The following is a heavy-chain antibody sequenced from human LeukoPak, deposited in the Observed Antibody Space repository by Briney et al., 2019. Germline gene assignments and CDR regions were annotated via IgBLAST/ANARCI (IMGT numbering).Heavy chain of an antibody. CDR1: GGTFSSYA. CDR2: IIPIFGTA. CDR3: ARTCSSTSCHDAFDI. V-gene: IGHV1-69*13. D-gene: IGHD2-2*01. Sequence: ASVKVSCKASGGTFSSYAISWVRQAPGQGLEWMGGIIPIFGTANTAQKFQGRVTITADESTSTAYMELSSLRSEDTAVYYCARTCSSTSCHDAFDIWGQGTMVTVSS. J-gene: IGHJ3*02.